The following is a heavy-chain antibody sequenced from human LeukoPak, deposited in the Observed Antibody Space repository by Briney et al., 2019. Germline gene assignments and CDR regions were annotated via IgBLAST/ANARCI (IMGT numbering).Heavy chain of an antibody. Sequence: GGSLRLSCAASGFTSSGYAMSWVRQAPGKGLEWISAISGSGGNTYYADSVKGRFTISRDNSKNTLYVQMNSLRAEDTAVYYCAKGADYYYYYGMDVWGQGTTVTVSS. V-gene: IGHV3-23*01. J-gene: IGHJ6*02. D-gene: IGHD6-25*01. CDR3: AKGADYYYYYGMDV. CDR2: ISGSGGNT. CDR1: GFTSSGYA.